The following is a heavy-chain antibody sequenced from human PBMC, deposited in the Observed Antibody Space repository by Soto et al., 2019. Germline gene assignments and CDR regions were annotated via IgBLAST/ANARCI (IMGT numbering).Heavy chain of an antibody. J-gene: IGHJ6*02. V-gene: IGHV3-23*01. CDR3: AKRPVVTPWYYGMDV. Sequence: GGSLRLSCVASGFTFSSYAMSWVRQAPGKGLEWVSVISGVDGGTYYADSVRGRFTISRDNSKNTLYLQMSSLRAEDTAVYYCAKRPVVTPWYYGMDVWGQGTTVTVSS. D-gene: IGHD3-22*01. CDR1: GFTFSSYA. CDR2: ISGVDGGT.